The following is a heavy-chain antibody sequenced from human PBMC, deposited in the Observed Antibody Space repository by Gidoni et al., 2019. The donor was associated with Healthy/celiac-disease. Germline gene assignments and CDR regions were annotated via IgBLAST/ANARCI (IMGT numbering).Heavy chain of an antibody. CDR2: IYSSGST. CDR1: GFTVSRNY. D-gene: IGHD5-18*01. J-gene: IGHJ6*02. Sequence: EVQLVESGGGLIQLGGSMRLSYAASGFTVSRNYMSWVRHAPGKGLELVSFIYSSGSTDYAATVKGRFTISRDNAKNTLYLQRNSLRAEDTAVYYCARRGYSYVYYYYGMDVWGHGPTVTVSS. CDR3: ARRGYSYVYYYYGMDV. V-gene: IGHV3-53*01.